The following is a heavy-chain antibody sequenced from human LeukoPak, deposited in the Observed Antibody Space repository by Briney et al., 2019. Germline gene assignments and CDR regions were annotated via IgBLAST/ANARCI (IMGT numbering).Heavy chain of an antibody. CDR3: AMVRGYYYHGLDV. D-gene: IGHD3-10*01. CDR2: INSDGSST. J-gene: IGHJ6*02. CDR1: GFTLSDYW. Sequence: PGGSLRLSCAASGFTLSDYWMHWVRQAPGKGLVWVSRINSDGSSTSYADSVKGRFTTSRDNAMNTLYLQMNSLRAEDTAVYYCAMVRGYYYHGLDVWGQGTTVTVSS. V-gene: IGHV3-74*01.